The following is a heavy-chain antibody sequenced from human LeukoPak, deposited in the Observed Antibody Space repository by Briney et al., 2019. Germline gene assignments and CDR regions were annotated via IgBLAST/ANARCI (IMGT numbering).Heavy chain of an antibody. CDR3: ASIAARRAGGY. D-gene: IGHD6-6*01. J-gene: IGHJ4*02. CDR1: GGSFSGYY. V-gene: IGHV4-34*01. CDR2: INHSGST. Sequence: SETLSLTCAVYGGSFSGYYWSWIRQPPGKGLEWIGEINHSGSTNYSPSLKSRVTISVDTSKNQFSLKLSSVTAADTAVYYCASIAARRAGGYWGQGTLVTVSS.